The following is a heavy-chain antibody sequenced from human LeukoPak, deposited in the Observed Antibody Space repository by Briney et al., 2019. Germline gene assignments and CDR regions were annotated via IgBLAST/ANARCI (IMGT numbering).Heavy chain of an antibody. V-gene: IGHV1-69*04. CDR1: GGTFSSYA. CDR3: ARREDVFRHIAGYCSGGSCYLDYGMDV. D-gene: IGHD2-15*01. CDR2: IIPILGIA. Sequence: ASVKVSCKASGGTFSSYAISWVRQAPGQGLEWMGRIIPILGIANYAQKFQGRVTITADKSTSTAYMELSSLRSEDTAVYYCARREDVFRHIAGYCSGGSCYLDYGMDVWGQGTTVTVSS. J-gene: IGHJ6*02.